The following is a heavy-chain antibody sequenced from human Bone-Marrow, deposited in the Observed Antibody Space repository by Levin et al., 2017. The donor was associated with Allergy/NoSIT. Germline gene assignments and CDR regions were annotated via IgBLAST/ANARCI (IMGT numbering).Heavy chain of an antibody. Sequence: SETLSLTCTVSGGSITNDDYFWGWIRQPPGTGLEWIGSIYYTGSTYFNPSLKSRLTISVDTSKNQFSLKLGSVTAGDTAVYYCGRQSIRQRGAGYDFDCWGQGTRVTVSS. D-gene: IGHD4/OR15-4a*01. J-gene: IGHJ4*02. V-gene: IGHV4-39*01. CDR2: IYYTGST. CDR3: GRQSIRQRGAGYDFDC. CDR1: GGSITNDDYF.